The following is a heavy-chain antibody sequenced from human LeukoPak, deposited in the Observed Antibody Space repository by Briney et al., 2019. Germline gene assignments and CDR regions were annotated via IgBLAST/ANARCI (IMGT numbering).Heavy chain of an antibody. CDR3: ARDTRLVTYFDY. CDR1: GGSISSSSYY. V-gene: IGHV4-39*07. J-gene: IGHJ4*02. Sequence: PSETLSLTFTVSGGSISSSSYYWGWIRQPPGKGLEWIGNIYYSGSTHYNPSLKSRVTTSVDTSKNQFSLKLSSVTAADTAVYYCARDTRLVTYFDYWGQGTLVTVSS. CDR2: IYYSGST. D-gene: IGHD5-18*01.